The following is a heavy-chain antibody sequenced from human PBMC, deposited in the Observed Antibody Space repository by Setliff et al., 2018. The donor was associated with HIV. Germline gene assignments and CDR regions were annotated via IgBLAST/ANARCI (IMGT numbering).Heavy chain of an antibody. J-gene: IGHJ4*01. Sequence: ASVKVSCKASGYTFLNYDINWLRQAPGQGLEWMGRLTPHSGDTISADRFQGRLVMTTNTSTTTAFMELSSLRSDDTAVYYCARVGSYWTQFDYWGQGTLVTV. D-gene: IGHD2-15*01. CDR3: ARVGSYWTQFDY. CDR1: GYTFLNYD. CDR2: LTPHSGDT. V-gene: IGHV1-8*01.